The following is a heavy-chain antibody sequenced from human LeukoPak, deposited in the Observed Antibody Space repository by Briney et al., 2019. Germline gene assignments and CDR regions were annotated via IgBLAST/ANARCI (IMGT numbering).Heavy chain of an antibody. CDR1: GFTLSSYS. V-gene: IGHV3-48*04. CDR2: ISSRATTI. D-gene: IGHD1-7*01. Sequence: QSGGSLRLSCAASGFTLSSYSMHWVRQAPGKGLEWISYISSRATTIKYADSVKGRFTISRDNAKNSLFLQVNSLRVEDTAVYFCARAGGITGTTGWLDSWGQGTLVTVSS. J-gene: IGHJ5*01. CDR3: ARAGGITGTTGWLDS.